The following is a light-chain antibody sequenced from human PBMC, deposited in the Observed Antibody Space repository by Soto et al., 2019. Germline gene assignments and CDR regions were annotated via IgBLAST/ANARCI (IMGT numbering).Light chain of an antibody. CDR3: QQANSFTLT. CDR1: QGISSW. CDR2: AAS. J-gene: IGKJ4*01. Sequence: DIQMTQSPSSVSASVGDRVTITCRASQGISSWLAWYQKKPGKDPKLLIYAASSLQSGVPSRFSGSGSGTDFNLTISRLQTEDFATYYCQQANSFTLTFGGGTKVEIK. V-gene: IGKV1-12*01.